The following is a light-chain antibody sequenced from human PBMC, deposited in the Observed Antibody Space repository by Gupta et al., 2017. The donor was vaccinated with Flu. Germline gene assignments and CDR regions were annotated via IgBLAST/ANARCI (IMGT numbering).Light chain of an antibody. J-gene: IGLJ3*02. V-gene: IGLV3-25*03. CDR2: KDS. Sequence: GQAPALVIFKDSKRPAGIPDRFSGSTSGTTVTLTISGVQADDEADYYCPTADDDYNWIFGGGNKLTV. CDR3: PTADDDYNWI.